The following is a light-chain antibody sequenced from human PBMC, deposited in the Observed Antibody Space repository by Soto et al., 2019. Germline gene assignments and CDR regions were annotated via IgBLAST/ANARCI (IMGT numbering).Light chain of an antibody. CDR3: SSYTGNTPFFV. V-gene: IGLV2-14*01. Sequence: QSALTQPASVSGSDGQSITISCTGTSSDVGGYNYVSWYQQRPGKAPKLMIFEVSNRPSGVSNRFSGSKSDNTASLTISGLQGDDAADYYCSSYTGNTPFFVFGTGTKLTVL. CDR1: SSDVGGYNY. CDR2: EVS. J-gene: IGLJ1*01.